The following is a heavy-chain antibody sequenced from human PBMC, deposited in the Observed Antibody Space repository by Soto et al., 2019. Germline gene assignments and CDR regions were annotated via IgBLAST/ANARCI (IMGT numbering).Heavy chain of an antibody. J-gene: IGHJ5*02. V-gene: IGHV4-59*02. CDR2: IYFGGTA. CDR1: GVSVSSRY. CDR3: ARDLRSRGWFDP. Sequence: PSETLSLTCGVSGVSVSSRYWSMIRHSPGQGLEWIGSIYFGGTANYNPSLNSRATIRLDTSKNQLSLNLSSVTTADSAVYYGARDLRSRGWFDPWGQGTLVT.